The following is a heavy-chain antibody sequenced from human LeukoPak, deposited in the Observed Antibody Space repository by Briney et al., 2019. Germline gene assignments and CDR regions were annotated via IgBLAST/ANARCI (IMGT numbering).Heavy chain of an antibody. CDR1: GGSISSSSYY. Sequence: PSETLSLTCTVSGGSISSSSYYWGWIRQPPGKGLEWIGSTYYSGSTYYNPSLKSRVTISVDTSKNQFSLKLSSVTAADTAVYYCAMRPKNRAFDIWGQGTMVTVSS. CDR2: TYYSGST. D-gene: IGHD2/OR15-2a*01. J-gene: IGHJ3*02. CDR3: AMRPKNRAFDI. V-gene: IGHV4-39*01.